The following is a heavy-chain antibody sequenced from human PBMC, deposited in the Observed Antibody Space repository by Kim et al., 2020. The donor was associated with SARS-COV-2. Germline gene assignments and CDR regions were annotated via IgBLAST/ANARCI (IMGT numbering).Heavy chain of an antibody. D-gene: IGHD5-12*01. J-gene: IGHJ4*02. CDR3: ARGDVDIVATRGFDY. Sequence: PPLKRRVTISVETSKNQFSLKLSSVTAADTAVYYCARGDVDIVATRGFDYWGQGTLVTVSS. V-gene: IGHV4-59*09.